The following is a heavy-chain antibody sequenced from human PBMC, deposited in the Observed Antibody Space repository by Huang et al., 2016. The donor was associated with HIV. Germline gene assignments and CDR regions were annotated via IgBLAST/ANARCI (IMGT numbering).Heavy chain of an antibody. CDR3: TRGRWAGAHIFDY. J-gene: IGHJ4*02. D-gene: IGHD6-19*01. CDR2: MNPKSGNT. CDR1: GYTFISYD. V-gene: IGHV1-8*01. Sequence: QVRLVQSGADVKKPGASVKVSCKASGYTFISYDIHWVGQAPGQGLEWMGWMNPKSGNTGYAQEFQGGVTFTRNTSRDTAYMELSGLRSEDTAVYYCTRGRWAGAHIFDYWGQGTLVSVSS.